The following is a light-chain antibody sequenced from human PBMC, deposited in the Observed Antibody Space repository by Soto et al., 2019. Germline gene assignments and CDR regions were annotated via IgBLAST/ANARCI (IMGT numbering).Light chain of an antibody. Sequence: EIEITQSPATLSLAPGERVTLSCRASESVSTNLAWYQQKAGQAPRLLIYGASTRATGIPARFSGSGSGTDFTLTISRLEPEDFAVYYCQQYGSSPLTFGGGTKV. CDR3: QQYGSSPLT. CDR2: GAS. J-gene: IGKJ4*01. V-gene: IGKV3-20*01. CDR1: ESVSTN.